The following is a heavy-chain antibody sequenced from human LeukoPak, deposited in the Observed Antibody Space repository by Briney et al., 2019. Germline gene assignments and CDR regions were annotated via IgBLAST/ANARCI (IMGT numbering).Heavy chain of an antibody. J-gene: IGHJ6*02. V-gene: IGHV4-4*07. Sequence: PSETLSLTCTVSGGSISSYYWSWIRQPAGKGLEWIGRIYTSGSTNYNPSLKSRVTISVDTSKNQFSLKLSSVTAADTAVYYCASDKSGPYCSGGSCYYYYGMDVWGQGTTVTVSS. CDR2: IYTSGST. D-gene: IGHD2-15*01. CDR3: ASDKSGPYCSGGSCYYYYGMDV. CDR1: GGSISSYY.